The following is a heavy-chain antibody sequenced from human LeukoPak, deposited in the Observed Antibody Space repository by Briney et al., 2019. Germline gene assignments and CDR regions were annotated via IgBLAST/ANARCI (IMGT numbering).Heavy chain of an antibody. Sequence: SETLSLTCIVSGGSIRSYYWSWIRQPPGKGLEWIGYIHYSGSTNYNPSLKSRVTISVDTSKNQFSLRLSSVTAADTAVYYCAREVGEGTAMETYFDYWGQGTLVTVSS. V-gene: IGHV4-59*01. CDR1: GGSIRSYY. D-gene: IGHD5-18*01. J-gene: IGHJ4*02. CDR2: IHYSGST. CDR3: AREVGEGTAMETYFDY.